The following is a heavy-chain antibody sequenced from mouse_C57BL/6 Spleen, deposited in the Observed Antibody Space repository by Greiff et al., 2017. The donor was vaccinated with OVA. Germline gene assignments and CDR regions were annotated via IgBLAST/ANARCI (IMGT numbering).Heavy chain of an antibody. CDR1: GFTFSSYG. CDR3: ARQGYHNYYFDY. V-gene: IGHV5-6*02. Sequence: EVKLVESGGDLVKPGGSLKLSCAASGFTFSSYGMSWVRQTPDKRLEWVATISSGGSYTYYPDSVKGRFTISRDNAKNTLYLQMSSLKSEDTAMYYCARQGYHNYYFDYWGQGTTLTVSS. J-gene: IGHJ2*01. D-gene: IGHD6-1*01. CDR2: ISSGGSYT.